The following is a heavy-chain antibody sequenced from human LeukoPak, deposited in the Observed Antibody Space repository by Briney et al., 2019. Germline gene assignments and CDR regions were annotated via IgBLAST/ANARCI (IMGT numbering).Heavy chain of an antibody. V-gene: IGHV1-8*01. CDR2: MNPNSGNT. J-gene: IGHJ1*01. CDR1: GYTFTSYD. D-gene: IGHD6-13*01. Sequence: ASVKVSCKASGYTFTSYDINWVRQATGQGLEWMGWMNPNSGNTGYAQKFQGRVTMTRNTSISTAYMELSSLRSEDTAVYYCARGAAAAGTEYFQHWGQGTLVTVSS. CDR3: ARGAAAAGTEYFQH.